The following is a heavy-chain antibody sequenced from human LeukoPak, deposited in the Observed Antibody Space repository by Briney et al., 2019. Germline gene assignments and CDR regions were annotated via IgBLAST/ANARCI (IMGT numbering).Heavy chain of an antibody. D-gene: IGHD1-26*01. CDR2: ISYSGT. J-gene: IGHJ4*02. V-gene: IGHV4-39*01. CDR3: ARRTSNPVGAIDY. CDR1: GGSISISNYY. Sequence: SETLSLTCTVSGGSISISNYYWGWIRQPPGRGLEWIGSISYSGTYYNPSLKSRLTISVATSKNHFSLNLRSVTAADTAVYYCARRTSNPVGAIDYWGQGTLVTVSS.